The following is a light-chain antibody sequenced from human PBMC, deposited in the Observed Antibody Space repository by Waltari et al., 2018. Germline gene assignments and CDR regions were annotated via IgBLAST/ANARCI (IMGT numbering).Light chain of an antibody. Sequence: DIQLTQSPSFLSASVGDRVTITCRASQGISSYLAWYQQKPGSAPKLLIYAASTLQSGVPSRFSGSGSGTEFTLAISSLQTEDFATYYCQHLNNYPLSFGGGTKVEIK. CDR2: AAS. J-gene: IGKJ4*01. V-gene: IGKV1-9*01. CDR3: QHLNNYPLS. CDR1: QGISSY.